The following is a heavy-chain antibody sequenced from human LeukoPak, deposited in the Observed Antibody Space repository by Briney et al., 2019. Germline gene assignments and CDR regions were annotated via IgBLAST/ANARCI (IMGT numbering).Heavy chain of an antibody. D-gene: IGHD3-22*01. CDR1: GGSLSTYF. J-gene: IGHJ4*02. CDR3: ERAVYDTSGYYIDY. CDR2: IYASGGT. Sequence: SETLSLTCTVSGGSLSTYFWTWIRQPAGKGLEWIGRIYASGGTTHTPSLKSRVTMSVDTSKSQFSLKLSSVTAADTAVYYCERAVYDTSGYYIDYWGQGTLVTVSS. V-gene: IGHV4-4*07.